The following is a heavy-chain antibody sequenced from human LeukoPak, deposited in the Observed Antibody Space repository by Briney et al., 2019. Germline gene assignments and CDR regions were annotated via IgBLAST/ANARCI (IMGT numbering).Heavy chain of an antibody. J-gene: IGHJ6*02. Sequence: PGGSLKLSCIGSGFTFSNYWMNWVRQAPGQGLEWVANIHPDGSAAHYVDSVKGRFTISRDNSKNSLDLQMRSLEVEDTAVYSCARPAFAYGLDVWGQGTIVTVS. CDR1: GFTFSNYW. CDR3: ARPAFAYGLDV. D-gene: IGHD2-2*01. V-gene: IGHV3-7*01. CDR2: IHPDGSAA.